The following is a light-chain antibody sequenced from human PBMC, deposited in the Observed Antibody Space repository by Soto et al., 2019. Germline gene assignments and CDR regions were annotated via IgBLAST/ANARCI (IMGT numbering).Light chain of an antibody. CDR3: QQRSDWPLT. Sequence: EIVLTQSPATLSLSPGERATLSCRASQSVINYLGWYQQRPGQAPRLLIYDASTRATGIPARFTGSGSGTDFTLTISSLEPEDFAVYYCQQRSDWPLTFGGGTKVEIQ. CDR1: QSVINY. J-gene: IGKJ4*01. CDR2: DAS. V-gene: IGKV3-11*01.